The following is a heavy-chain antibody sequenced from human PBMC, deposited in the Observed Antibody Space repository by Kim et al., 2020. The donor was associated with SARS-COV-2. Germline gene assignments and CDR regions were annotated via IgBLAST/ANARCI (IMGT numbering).Heavy chain of an antibody. CDR2: IYYSGST. CDR3: ARGGSSWMFEGCNWFDP. D-gene: IGHD6-13*01. Sequence: SETLSLTCTVSGGSISSGGYYWSWIRQHPGKGLEWIGYIYYSGSTYYNSSLKSRVTISVDTSKNQFSLKLSSVTAADTAVYYCARGGSSWMFEGCNWFDPWGQGTLVTVSS. CDR1: GGSISSGGYY. V-gene: IGHV4-31*03. J-gene: IGHJ5*02.